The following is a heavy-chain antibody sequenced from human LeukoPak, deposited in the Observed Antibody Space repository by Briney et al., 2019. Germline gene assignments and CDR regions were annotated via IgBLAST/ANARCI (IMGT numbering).Heavy chain of an antibody. J-gene: IGHJ4*02. V-gene: IGHV3-74*01. D-gene: IGHD1-26*01. CDR2: INSDGSST. Sequence: GGSLRLSCAASGFTFRSHWMHWVRQAPGKGLVWVSRINSDGSSTSYADSVKGRFTISRDNAKNTLYLQMNSLRAEDTAVYYCATSVGATTLLDYWGQGTLVTVSS. CDR1: GFTFRSHW. CDR3: ATSVGATTLLDY.